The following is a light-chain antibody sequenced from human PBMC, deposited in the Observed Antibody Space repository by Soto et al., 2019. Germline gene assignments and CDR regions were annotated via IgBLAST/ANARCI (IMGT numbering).Light chain of an antibody. CDR2: GAF. V-gene: IGKV3-20*01. J-gene: IGKJ3*01. CDR1: QSVSSSY. Sequence: ELVLQQSPGTLSLSPGERATLSCRASQSVSSSYLAWYQQKPGQAPRLLIYGAFSRATGIPDRFSGSGSGTDFTLTISRLEPEEFAVYYCQQCGSSLFTVGPGTKVDIK. CDR3: QQCGSSLFT.